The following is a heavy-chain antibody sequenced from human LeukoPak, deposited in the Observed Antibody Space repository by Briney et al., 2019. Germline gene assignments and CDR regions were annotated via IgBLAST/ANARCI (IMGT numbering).Heavy chain of an antibody. CDR1: GYTFTGYY. CDR3: ARSSLYGSGSYHNDY. V-gene: IGHV1-2*06. CDR2: INPNSGGT. Sequence: GAXVKVSCKASGYTFTGYYTHWVRQAPGQGLEWMGRINPNSGGTNYAQKFQGRVTMTRDTSISTAYMELSRLRSDDTAVYYCARSSLYGSGSYHNDYWGQGTLVTVSS. D-gene: IGHD3-10*01. J-gene: IGHJ4*02.